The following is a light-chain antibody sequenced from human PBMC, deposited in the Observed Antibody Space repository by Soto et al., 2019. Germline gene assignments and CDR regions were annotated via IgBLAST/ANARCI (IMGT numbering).Light chain of an antibody. V-gene: IGLV1-51*01. Sequence: QSVLTQPPSVSAAPGQKVTISCSGSGSNIGNDYVSWYQQLPGTAPKLLIYDSNKRPSGIPDRFSGSMSGTSATLGITGLQTGDEADYYCGTWYSSLSGWVFGGGTKLTVL. CDR2: DSN. J-gene: IGLJ3*02. CDR3: GTWYSSLSGWV. CDR1: GSNIGNDY.